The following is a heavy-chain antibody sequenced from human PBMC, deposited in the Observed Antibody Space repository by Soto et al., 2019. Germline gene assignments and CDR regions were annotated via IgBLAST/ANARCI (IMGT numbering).Heavy chain of an antibody. CDR2: INHSGRT. V-gene: IGHV4-34*01. CDR3: ARDSLGIAVLGTGRSKNNWFDP. J-gene: IGHJ5*02. D-gene: IGHD6-19*01. Sequence: QVQLQQWGAGLLKPSETLSLTCAVYGGSFSGYYWSWIRQPPGKGLEWIGEINHSGRTNYNPSLKSRITLSIYTSKNPSSLKLSSVTAADTAIYYCARDSLGIAVLGTGRSKNNWFDPWGQGTLVTVSS. CDR1: GGSFSGYY.